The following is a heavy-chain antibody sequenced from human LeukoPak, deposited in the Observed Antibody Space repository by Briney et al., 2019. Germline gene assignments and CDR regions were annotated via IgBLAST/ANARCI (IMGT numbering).Heavy chain of an antibody. CDR1: GGSFSGYY. V-gene: IGHV4-34*01. Sequence: SETLSLTCAVYGGSFSGYYWSWIRQPPGKGLEWIGEINHSGSTNYNPSLKSRVTISVDTSKNQFSLKLSSVTAADTAVYYCATSPELSSSPALDYWGQGTLVTVSS. D-gene: IGHD6-6*01. CDR2: INHSGST. CDR3: ATSPELSSSPALDY. J-gene: IGHJ4*02.